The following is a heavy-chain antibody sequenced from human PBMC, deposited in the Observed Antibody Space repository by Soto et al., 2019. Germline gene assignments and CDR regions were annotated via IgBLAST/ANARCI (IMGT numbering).Heavy chain of an antibody. CDR3: ARHLTYCSAGSCYSDFPYYGMDV. CDR2: IFYSGST. J-gene: IGHJ6*04. Sequence: ETLSLTCTVSGGSISSSSYYWGWIRQPPGKGLEWIGSIFYSGSTYYNPSLKSRVTISVDTSKNQFSLKLSSVPAADTAVYYCARHLTYCSAGSCYSDFPYYGMDVWGKGTRVTSPQ. CDR1: GGSISSSSYY. D-gene: IGHD2-15*01. V-gene: IGHV4-39*01.